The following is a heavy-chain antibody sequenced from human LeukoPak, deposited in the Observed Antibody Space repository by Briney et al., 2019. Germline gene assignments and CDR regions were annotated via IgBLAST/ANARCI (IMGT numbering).Heavy chain of an antibody. CDR3: ARGSAYSGCYYCGMDV. V-gene: IGHV3-30*03. J-gene: IGHJ6*02. CDR1: GFTFSTYG. CDR2: SSYDGSNR. Sequence: PGGSLRLSCAASGFTFSTYGMHWVRQAPGKGLEWLAVSSYDGSNRFYADSVKGRFTISRDNSKNTLYLQMNSLRPEDTADYYCARGSAYSGCYYCGMDVWGQGTTVTVS. D-gene: IGHD6-19*01.